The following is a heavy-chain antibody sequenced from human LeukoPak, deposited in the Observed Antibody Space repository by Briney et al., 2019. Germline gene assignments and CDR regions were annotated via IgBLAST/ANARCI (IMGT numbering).Heavy chain of an antibody. V-gene: IGHV3-23*01. CDR1: GFTFSTYG. CDR3: ARRAGAYTHPYDY. J-gene: IGHJ4*02. Sequence: GGTLRLSCAASGFTFSTYGVSWVRQAPGKGLEWVSGISASGDITYYADSVKGRFTISIDNSKNTLYLQMNSLRAEDTAVYYCARRAGAYTHPYDYWGQGTLVTVS. D-gene: IGHD3-16*01. CDR2: ISASGDIT.